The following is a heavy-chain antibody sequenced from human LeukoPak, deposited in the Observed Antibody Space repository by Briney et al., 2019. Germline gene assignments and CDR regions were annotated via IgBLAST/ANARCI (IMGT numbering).Heavy chain of an antibody. Sequence: TSETLSLTCTVSGGSISSHFWSWIRQPPGKGLEWIGSIYYSGSTYYNPSLKSRVTISVDTSKNQFSLKLSSVTAADTAVYYCARHGRAAGTDWGQGTLVTVSS. CDR1: GGSISSHF. V-gene: IGHV4-39*01. CDR3: ARHGRAAGTD. D-gene: IGHD6-13*01. J-gene: IGHJ4*02. CDR2: IYYSGST.